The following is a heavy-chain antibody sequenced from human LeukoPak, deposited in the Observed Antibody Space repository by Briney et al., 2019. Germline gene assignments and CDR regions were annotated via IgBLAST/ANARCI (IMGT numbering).Heavy chain of an antibody. J-gene: IGHJ5*02. D-gene: IGHD6-6*01. Sequence: GASVKVSCKTSGYTFTGYYMHWVRQAPGQGLEWMGWINPDSGGTNYAQKFQGRVTMTRDTSISTAYMELSRLRSDDTAVYYCARINGPIAARPVAQRQYNWFDPWGQGTLVTVSS. CDR3: ARINGPIAARPVAQRQYNWFDP. CDR1: GYTFTGYY. V-gene: IGHV1-2*02. CDR2: INPDSGGT.